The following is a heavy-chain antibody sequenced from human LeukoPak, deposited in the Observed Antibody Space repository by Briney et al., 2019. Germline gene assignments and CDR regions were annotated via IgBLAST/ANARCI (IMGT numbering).Heavy chain of an antibody. J-gene: IGHJ4*02. CDR1: GYTFATQG. CDR2: INTNTGNP. CDR3: ATNTHIPYY. D-gene: IGHD2-2*02. Sequence: GSVKVSCKASGYTFATQGINWARQAPGQGLEWLGWINTNTGNPTYAQGFTGRFVFSLDTSVSTAYLQISSLKAEDTAVYYCATNTHIPYYWGQGTLVTVSS. V-gene: IGHV7-4-1*02.